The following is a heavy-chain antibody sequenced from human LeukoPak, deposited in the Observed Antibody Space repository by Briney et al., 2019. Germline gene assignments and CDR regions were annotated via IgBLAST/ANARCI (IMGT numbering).Heavy chain of an antibody. D-gene: IGHD2-21*02. Sequence: GESLKISCKGSGYSFTSYWIGWVRQMPGKGLEWMGIIYPGDSDTRYSPSFQGQVTISADKSISTAYLQWSSLKASDTAMYYCARHFPDVVVTGCFDYWGQGTLVTVSS. CDR2: IYPGDSDT. CDR1: GYSFTSYW. CDR3: ARHFPDVVVTGCFDY. J-gene: IGHJ4*02. V-gene: IGHV5-51*01.